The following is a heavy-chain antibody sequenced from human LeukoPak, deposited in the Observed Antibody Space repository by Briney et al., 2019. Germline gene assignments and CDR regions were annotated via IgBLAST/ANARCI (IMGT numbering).Heavy chain of an antibody. J-gene: IGHJ4*02. D-gene: IGHD3-10*01. V-gene: IGHV3-33*01. CDR3: ARGIFGSGSYPDF. Sequence: GGSLRLSCAASGFSFDTYATHWVRQAPGQGLEWVALIWHDGSHKFYSNSVRGQFTISRDNSKNTVYLQMNNLRPDDTAVYYCARGIFGSGSYPDFWGQGTLVTVSS. CDR1: GFSFDTYA. CDR2: IWHDGSHK.